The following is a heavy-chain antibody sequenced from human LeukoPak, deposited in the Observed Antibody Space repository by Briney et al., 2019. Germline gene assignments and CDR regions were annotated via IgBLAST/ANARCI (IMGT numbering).Heavy chain of an antibody. D-gene: IGHD3-22*01. J-gene: IGHJ4*02. Sequence: SETLSLTCIVSGDSTSSGMYYWSWIRQPAGKGLEWIGHMYTTGSTNYNPSLKSRVTISADTSKNEFSLKLSSVTAADTAVYYCARDSDYYDTSGYCLDYWGQGTLVTVSS. CDR2: MYTTGST. CDR1: GDSTSSGMYY. V-gene: IGHV4-61*09. CDR3: ARDSDYYDTSGYCLDY.